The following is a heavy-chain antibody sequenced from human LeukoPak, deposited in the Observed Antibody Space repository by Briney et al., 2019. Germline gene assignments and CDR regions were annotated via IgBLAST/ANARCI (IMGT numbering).Heavy chain of an antibody. Sequence: SVKVSCKASGYTFSSYAISWVRQAPGQGLEWMGGIIPIFGTANYAQKFQGRVTITADESTSTAYMELSSLRSEDTAVYYCAAGLIVATYEYYFDYWGQGTLVTVSS. CDR2: IIPIFGTA. J-gene: IGHJ4*02. CDR1: GYTFSSYA. CDR3: AAGLIVATYEYYFDY. V-gene: IGHV1-69*13. D-gene: IGHD5-12*01.